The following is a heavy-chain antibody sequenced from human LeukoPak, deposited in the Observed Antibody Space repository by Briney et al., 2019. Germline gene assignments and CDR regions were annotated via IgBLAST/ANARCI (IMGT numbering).Heavy chain of an antibody. J-gene: IGHJ6*03. Sequence: GGSLRLSCAASGFTFSSYWMSWVRQAPGKGLEWVANIKQDGSEKYYVDSVKGRFTISRDNAKNSLYLQMNSLRAEDTAVYYCARDSSSGDDYYYYYYMDVWGKGTTVTVSS. D-gene: IGHD6-13*01. V-gene: IGHV3-7*01. CDR2: IKQDGSEK. CDR3: ARDSSSGDDYYYYYYMDV. CDR1: GFTFSSYW.